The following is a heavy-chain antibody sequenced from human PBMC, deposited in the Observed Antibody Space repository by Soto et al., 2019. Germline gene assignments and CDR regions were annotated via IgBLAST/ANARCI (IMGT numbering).Heavy chain of an antibody. V-gene: IGHV1-18*01. CDR2: NSTYKGNT. CDR3: ATRSQAFDD. J-gene: IGHJ4*02. Sequence: XSVKVSDKTSGYTFTSYSIALVRQPPGQGLEWMGWNSTYKGNTNYAQKFQGRVTMTTDTSTSTAYRELRSLRTDDTAVYYCATRSQAFDDWGQGTLVTVSS. CDR1: GYTFTSYS.